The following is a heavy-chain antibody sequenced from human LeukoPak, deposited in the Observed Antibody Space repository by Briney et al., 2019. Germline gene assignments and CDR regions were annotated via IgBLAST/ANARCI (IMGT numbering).Heavy chain of an antibody. CDR3: AKTYCSTTSCYISASFFFDY. J-gene: IGHJ4*02. V-gene: IGHV3-23*01. Sequence: GGSLRLSCAASGFTFSSYNMNWVRQAPGKGLEWVSSISGSGGTTYYADSVRGRFTISRANSKNTLYLQMNSLRAEDTAVYYCAKTYCSTTSCYISASFFFDYWGQGTLVTVSS. CDR1: GFTFSSYN. D-gene: IGHD2-2*02. CDR2: ISGSGGTT.